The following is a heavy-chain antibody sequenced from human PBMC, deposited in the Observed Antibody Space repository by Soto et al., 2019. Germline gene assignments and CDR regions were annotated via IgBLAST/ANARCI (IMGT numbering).Heavy chain of an antibody. Sequence: PGGSLRLSCAASGFTFSSYAMHWVRQAPGKGLEWVAVISYDGSNKYYADSVKGRFTISRDNSKNTLYLQMNSLRAEDTAVYYCARGHYDFWSGYYGYYYYGMDVWGQGTTVTGSS. CDR2: ISYDGSNK. D-gene: IGHD3-3*01. CDR1: GFTFSSYA. CDR3: ARGHYDFWSGYYGYYYYGMDV. V-gene: IGHV3-30-3*01. J-gene: IGHJ6*02.